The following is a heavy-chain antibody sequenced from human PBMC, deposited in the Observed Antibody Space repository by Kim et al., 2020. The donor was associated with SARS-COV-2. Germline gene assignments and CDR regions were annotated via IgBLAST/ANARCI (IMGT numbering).Heavy chain of an antibody. CDR2: ISGSGGST. V-gene: IGHV3-23*01. CDR3: AKDTSIAVAGGDAFDI. CDR1: GFTFSSYA. Sequence: GGSLRLSCAASGFTFSSYAMSWVRQAPGKGLEWVSAISGSGGSTYYADSVKGRFTISRDNSKNTLYLQMNSLRAEDTAVYYCAKDTSIAVAGGDAFDIWGQGTMVTVSS. J-gene: IGHJ3*02. D-gene: IGHD6-19*01.